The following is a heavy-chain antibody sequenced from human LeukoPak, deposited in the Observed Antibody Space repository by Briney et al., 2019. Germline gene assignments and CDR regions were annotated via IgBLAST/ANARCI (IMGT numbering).Heavy chain of an antibody. J-gene: IGHJ4*02. CDR2: IYTAGST. D-gene: IGHD5-24*01. CDR1: GGPISSATHS. CDR3: ASSKHMAALGLEY. Sequence: KSSETLSLTCTVSGGPISSATHSWSWIRQPAGKGLEWIGRIYTAGSTDYNPSLRSRVTISVDTSKNQFSLNLTSVTAADTAVYYCASSKHMAALGLEYWGQGTLVTVSS. V-gene: IGHV4-61*02.